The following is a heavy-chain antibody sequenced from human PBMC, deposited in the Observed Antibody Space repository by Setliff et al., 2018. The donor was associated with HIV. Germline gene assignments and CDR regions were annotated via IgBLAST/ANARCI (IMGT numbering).Heavy chain of an antibody. V-gene: IGHV3-48*04. J-gene: IGHJ3*02. D-gene: IGHD3-22*01. CDR2: ITSSGSAT. CDR3: ARYYYDSEDAFDI. CDR1: GFTFSTYN. Sequence: GALRLSCAASGFTFSTYNMHWARQTPGEGLEWVSYITSSGSATYYADSMKGRFTISRDNAKNSLYLQMDSLRAEDTAVYYCARYYYDSEDAFDIWGQGTMVTVSS.